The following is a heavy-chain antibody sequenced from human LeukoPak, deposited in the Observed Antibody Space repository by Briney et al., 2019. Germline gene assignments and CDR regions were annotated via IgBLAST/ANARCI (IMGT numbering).Heavy chain of an antibody. CDR2: IYPGDSDT. J-gene: IGHJ6*02. D-gene: IGHD3-22*01. Sequence: GESLKISCKGSGYTFTNHWIGWVRQMPGKGLEWMGIIYPGDSDTRYSPSFQGQVTISADKSISTAYLQWSSLKASDTAMYYCARLLEGGYYYDTNNPYYYYYGMDVWGQGTTVTVSS. CDR3: ARLLEGGYYYDTNNPYYYYYGMDV. CDR1: GYTFTNHW. V-gene: IGHV5-51*01.